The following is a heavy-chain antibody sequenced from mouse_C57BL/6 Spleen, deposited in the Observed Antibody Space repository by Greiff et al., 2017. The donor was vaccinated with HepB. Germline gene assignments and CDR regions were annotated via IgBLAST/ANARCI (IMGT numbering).Heavy chain of an antibody. V-gene: IGHV1-80*01. CDR3: ARLGTAQSLFAY. J-gene: IGHJ3*01. CDR1: GYAFSSYW. D-gene: IGHD3-2*02. Sequence: QVQLQQSGAELVKPGASVKISCKASGYAFSSYWMNWVKQRPGKGLEWIGQIYPGDGDTNYNGKFKGKATLTADKSSSTAYMQLSSLTSEDSAVYFCARLGTAQSLFAYWGQGTLVTVSA. CDR2: IYPGDGDT.